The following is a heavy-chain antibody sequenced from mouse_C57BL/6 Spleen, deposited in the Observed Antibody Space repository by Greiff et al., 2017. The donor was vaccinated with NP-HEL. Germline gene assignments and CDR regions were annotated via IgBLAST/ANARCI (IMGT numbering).Heavy chain of an antibody. CDR1: GFTFSDYG. D-gene: IGHD2-4*01. CDR2: ISSGSSTI. Sequence: EVQRVESGGGLVKPGGSLKLSCAASGFTFSDYGMHWVRQAPEKGLEWVAYISSGSSTIYYADTVKGRFTISRDNAKNNLFLQMTSLRSEDTAMYYCARGITTVMDYWGQGTSVTVSS. V-gene: IGHV5-17*01. J-gene: IGHJ4*01. CDR3: ARGITTVMDY.